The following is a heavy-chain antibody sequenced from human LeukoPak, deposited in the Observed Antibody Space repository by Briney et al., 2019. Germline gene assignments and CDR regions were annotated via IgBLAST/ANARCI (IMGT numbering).Heavy chain of an antibody. V-gene: IGHV3-23*01. J-gene: IGHJ3*02. Sequence: PGESLRLSCAASGFTFSSYAMTWVRQAPGKGVEWFSSISYTGSAYYADSVKGRFTISRDNSKNTLFLQMNSLRAEDTAVYYCARDPGGNSFDFDIWGQGTMVTVSS. CDR3: ARDPGGNSFDFDI. D-gene: IGHD4-23*01. CDR1: GFTFSSYA. CDR2: ISYTGSA.